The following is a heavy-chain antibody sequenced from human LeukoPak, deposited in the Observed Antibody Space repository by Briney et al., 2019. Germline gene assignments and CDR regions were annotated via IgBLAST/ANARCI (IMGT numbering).Heavy chain of an antibody. CDR1: KFRFSDYG. J-gene: IGHJ6*03. Sequence: PGGSLRLSCSASKFRFSDYGMHWDRQAPGKGLEWVAFIRYDGTKTNYAESVRGRFTISRDNSKNTLYLQMNSLRADDTAVFYCAKDGVILAPGESWYMDVWGSGTPVTVSS. D-gene: IGHD3-10*01. V-gene: IGHV3-30*02. CDR2: IRYDGTKT. CDR3: AKDGVILAPGESWYMDV.